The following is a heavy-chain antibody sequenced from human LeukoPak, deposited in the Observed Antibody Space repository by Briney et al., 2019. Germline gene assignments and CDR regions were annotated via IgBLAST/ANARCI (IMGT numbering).Heavy chain of an antibody. D-gene: IGHD3-10*01. CDR1: GGSISSSSYY. CDR2: THYSGST. Sequence: PSETLSLTCTVSGGSISSSSYYWGWIRQPPGKGQEWVGSTHYSGSTYYKPSLRSRVTISVDTSMSQSFLKLSSVTAADTAVYYCARLVRLVDFDYWGQGTLVTVSS. CDR3: ARLVRLVDFDY. V-gene: IGHV4-39*01. J-gene: IGHJ4*02.